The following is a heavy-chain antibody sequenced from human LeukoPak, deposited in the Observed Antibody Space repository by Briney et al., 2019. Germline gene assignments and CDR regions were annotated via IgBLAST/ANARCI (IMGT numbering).Heavy chain of an antibody. V-gene: IGHV4-30-2*01. Sequence: PSETLSLTCTVSGGSISSGGYYWSWIRQPPGKGLEWIGYIYHSESTYYNPSLKRRVTISVDRSKNQFSLKLSSVTAADTAVYYCARHRGYSYVDYWGQGILVTVSS. CDR3: ARHRGYSYVDY. CDR2: IYHSEST. CDR1: GGSISSGGYY. D-gene: IGHD5-18*01. J-gene: IGHJ4*02.